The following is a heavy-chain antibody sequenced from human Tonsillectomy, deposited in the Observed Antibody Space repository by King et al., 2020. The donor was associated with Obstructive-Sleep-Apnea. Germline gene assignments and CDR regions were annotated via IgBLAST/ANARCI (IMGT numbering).Heavy chain of an antibody. CDR2: IYYSGST. Sequence: VQLQESGPGLVKPSQTLSLTCAVSGGSISSGAYSWSWIRQPPGKGLEWIGYIYYSGSTYYHPSLKSRVTISVDTSKNQFSLKLSSVTAADTAVYYCARGGDYGDYRTAVGADYWGQGTLVTVSS. D-gene: IGHD4-17*01. CDR1: GGSISSGAYS. CDR3: ARGGDYGDYRTAVGADY. V-gene: IGHV4-30-4*07. J-gene: IGHJ4*02.